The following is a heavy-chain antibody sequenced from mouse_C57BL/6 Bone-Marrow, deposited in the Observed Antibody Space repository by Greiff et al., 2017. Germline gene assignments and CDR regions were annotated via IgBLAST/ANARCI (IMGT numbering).Heavy chain of an antibody. J-gene: IGHJ3*01. Sequence: QVQLKQSGAELVRPGASVTLSCKASGYTFTDYEMHWVKQTPVHGLEWIGAIDPETGGTAYNQKFKGKAILTADKSSSTAYMELRSLTSEDSAVYYCTRGDDGYYFAYWGQGTLVAVSA. CDR1: GYTFTDYE. CDR3: TRGDDGYYFAY. D-gene: IGHD2-3*01. CDR2: IDPETGGT. V-gene: IGHV1-15*01.